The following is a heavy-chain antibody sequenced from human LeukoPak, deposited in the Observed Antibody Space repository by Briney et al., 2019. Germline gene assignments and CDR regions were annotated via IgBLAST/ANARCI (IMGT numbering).Heavy chain of an antibody. CDR3: ATADWESFYFDS. CDR2: TSYSEGT. Sequence: SETLSLTCTVSGGSVSRGGYYWNWIRQHPGKGLEWIGFTSYSEGTYYNPSLMSRITISVDRSQNQFPLKMRDVTAADTAVYFCATADWESFYFDSWGQGALVAVSS. D-gene: IGHD1-26*01. V-gene: IGHV4-31*03. CDR1: GGSVSRGGYY. J-gene: IGHJ4*02.